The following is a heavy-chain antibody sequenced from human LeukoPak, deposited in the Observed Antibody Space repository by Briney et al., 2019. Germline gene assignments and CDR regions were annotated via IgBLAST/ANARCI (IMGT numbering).Heavy chain of an antibody. CDR2: ISNHNGNT. V-gene: IGHV1-18*01. CDR1: GFTFSAYG. CDR3: TRGVAVATAYYFDY. J-gene: IGHJ4*02. D-gene: IGHD4-23*01. Sequence: ASVKVSCKTSGFTFSAYGIAWVRQAPGHGPEWMGWISNHNGNTHYAQKFQGRITVTTDISTGTATMELRSLKSDDTAVYCCTRGVAVATAYYFDYWGRGTLATVAS.